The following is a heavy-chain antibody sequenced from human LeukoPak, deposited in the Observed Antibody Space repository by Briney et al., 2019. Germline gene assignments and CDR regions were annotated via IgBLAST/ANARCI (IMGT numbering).Heavy chain of an antibody. D-gene: IGHD3-22*01. Sequence: SETLSLTCTVSGGSISSYYWSWIRQPPGKGLEWIGYIYYSGSTNYNPSLQSRVTISVDTSKNQFSLKLSSVTAADTAVYYCARGPAYSSRLNWFDPWGQGTLVTVSS. CDR2: IYYSGST. V-gene: IGHV4-59*08. J-gene: IGHJ5*02. CDR3: ARGPAYSSRLNWFDP. CDR1: GGSISSYY.